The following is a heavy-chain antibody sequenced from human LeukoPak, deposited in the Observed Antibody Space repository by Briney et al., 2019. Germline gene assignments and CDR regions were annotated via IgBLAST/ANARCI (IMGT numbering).Heavy chain of an antibody. D-gene: IGHD3-10*01. CDR2: IYYSRST. V-gene: IGHV4-59*01. J-gene: IGHJ4*02. Sequence: SETLSLTCSVSGGSISSYYWSWLRQPPGKGLEWMGYIYYSRSTNYNPSLKSRATISVDTSKNQFSLKLSSVTAADTAVYYCARDRRVRGVGIDYWGQGTLVTVSS. CDR3: ARDRRVRGVGIDY. CDR1: GGSISSYY.